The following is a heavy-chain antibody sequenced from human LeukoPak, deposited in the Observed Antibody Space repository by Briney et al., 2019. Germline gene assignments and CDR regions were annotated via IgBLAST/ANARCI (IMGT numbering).Heavy chain of an antibody. CDR2: ISSSGSTI. CDR1: GFTFSSYE. Sequence: GGSLRLSCAASGFTFSSYEMNWVRRAPGKGLEWVSYISSSGSTIYYADSVKGRFTISRENAKNSLYLQMNSLRAEDTAVYYCARRGSYNDYWGQGTLVTVSS. J-gene: IGHJ4*02. V-gene: IGHV3-48*03. D-gene: IGHD3-16*01. CDR3: ARRGSYNDY.